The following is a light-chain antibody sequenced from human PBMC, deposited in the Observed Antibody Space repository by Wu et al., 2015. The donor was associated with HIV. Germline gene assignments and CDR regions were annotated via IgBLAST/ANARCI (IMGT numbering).Light chain of an antibody. J-gene: IGKJ4*01. CDR3: QQYNDWPPLT. CDR2: GAS. V-gene: IGKV3-15*01. Sequence: EIVLTQSPATLSLSPGERATLSCRASQNIKNYLAWYQQKPGQAPRLLIYGASTRATGVPARFSGGGSGTEFTLTISNMQSEDFAVYYCQQYNDWPPLTFGGGTKVELK. CDR1: QNIKNY.